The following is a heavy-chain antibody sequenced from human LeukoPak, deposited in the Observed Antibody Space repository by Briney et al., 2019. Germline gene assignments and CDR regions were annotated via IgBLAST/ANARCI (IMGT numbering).Heavy chain of an antibody. CDR3: ARAGDNTTMVTQ. J-gene: IGHJ4*02. CDR2: ISSGSNYI. CDR1: GFTFSSYG. Sequence: PGGSLRLSCAASGFTFSSYGINWVRQAPGTGLEWVSFISSGSNYIYYADSVKGRFTISRDNAMNSLYLQMNSLRAEDTAVYYCARAGDNTTMVTQWGQGTLVTVSS. D-gene: IGHD5-18*01. V-gene: IGHV3-21*01.